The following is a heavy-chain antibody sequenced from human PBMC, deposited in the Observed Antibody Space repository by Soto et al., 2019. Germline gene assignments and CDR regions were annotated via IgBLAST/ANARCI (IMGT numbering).Heavy chain of an antibody. CDR2: IYYSGST. Sequence: QVQLQESGPGLVKPSQTLSLTCTVSGGSISSGGYYWSWIRQHPGKGLEWIGYIYYSGSTYYNPSLKSRVTISIDTSKNQFSLKLSSVTAADTAVYYCARVGCYDGSGYNAFVIWGQGTMDTVSS. J-gene: IGHJ3*02. D-gene: IGHD3-22*01. CDR3: ARVGCYDGSGYNAFVI. V-gene: IGHV4-31*03. CDR1: GGSISSGGYY.